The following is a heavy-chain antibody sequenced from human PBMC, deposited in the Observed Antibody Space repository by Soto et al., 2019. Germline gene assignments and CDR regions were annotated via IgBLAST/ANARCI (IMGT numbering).Heavy chain of an antibody. V-gene: IGHV3-23*01. CDR2: ISGSGGST. Sequence: GSLRLSCAASGFTFSSYAMSWVRQAPGKGLEWVSAISGSGGSTYYADSVKGRFTISRDNSKNTLYLQMNSLRAEDTAVYYCAKDRLRFLEWLLMDYWGQGTLVTVSS. D-gene: IGHD3-3*01. J-gene: IGHJ4*02. CDR3: AKDRLRFLEWLLMDY. CDR1: GFTFSSYA.